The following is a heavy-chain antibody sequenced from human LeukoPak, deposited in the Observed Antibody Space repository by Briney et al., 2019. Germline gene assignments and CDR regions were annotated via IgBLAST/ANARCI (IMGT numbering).Heavy chain of an antibody. CDR2: ISSSSSYI. CDR1: GFTFSSYS. Sequence: GGSLRLSCAASGFTFSSYSMNWVRQAPGKGLEWVSSISSSSSYIYYADSVKGRFTISRDNAKNSLYLQMNSLRAEDTAVYYCAKDSGYDYENWFDPWGQGTLVTVSS. D-gene: IGHD5-12*01. J-gene: IGHJ5*02. CDR3: AKDSGYDYENWFDP. V-gene: IGHV3-21*01.